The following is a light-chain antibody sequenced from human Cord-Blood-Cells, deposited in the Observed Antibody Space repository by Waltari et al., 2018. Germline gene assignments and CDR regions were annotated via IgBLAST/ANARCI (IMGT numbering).Light chain of an antibody. V-gene: IGLV2-23*01. Sequence: QSALTQPASVSGSPGQSITISCTGTSSDVGRYNLVSWYQQNPGKAPKLMIYEGSKRPSGVSNRFSGSKSGNTASLTISGLQAEDEADYYCCSYAGSSTYVFGTGTKVTVL. CDR1: SSDVGRYNL. J-gene: IGLJ1*01. CDR2: EGS. CDR3: CSYAGSSTYV.